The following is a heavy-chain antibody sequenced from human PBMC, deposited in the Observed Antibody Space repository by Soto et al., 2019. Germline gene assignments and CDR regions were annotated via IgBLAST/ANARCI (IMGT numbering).Heavy chain of an antibody. V-gene: IGHV1-2*02. J-gene: IGHJ6*02. CDR2: INPNNGAT. CDR1: GYTLTADY. CDR3: AGRPPPSLYYYGMDG. Sequence: ASVQVSCKASGYTLTADYMHWVRQAPGQGLEWMGWINPNNGATNYAQRFQGKVTMTRDTSISTAYMELSRLRSDDSAAYSCAGRPPPSLYYYGMDGWGQGTTVTV.